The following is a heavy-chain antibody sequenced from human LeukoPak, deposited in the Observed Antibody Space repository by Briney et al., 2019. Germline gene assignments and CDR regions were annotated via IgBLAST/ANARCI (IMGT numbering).Heavy chain of an antibody. Sequence: GGSLRLSCAASGFSFTNYWMGWVRQAPGKGLECVGNIKQDGSETYYVDSLRGRFTISRDNAKNSLYLQMNSLRVEDTAVYYCVRDDRSDSGYYYDNYWGQGTLVTVSS. CDR3: VRDDRSDSGYYYDNY. J-gene: IGHJ4*02. V-gene: IGHV3-7*01. CDR2: IKQDGSET. CDR1: GFSFTNYW. D-gene: IGHD3-16*01.